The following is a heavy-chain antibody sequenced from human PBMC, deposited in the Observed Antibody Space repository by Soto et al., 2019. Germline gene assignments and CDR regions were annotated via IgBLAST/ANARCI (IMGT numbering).Heavy chain of an antibody. CDR2: IYYSGST. CDR3: ARRYGPGFAY. CDR1: GGSISSYY. D-gene: IGHD4-17*01. V-gene: IGHV4-59*08. J-gene: IGHJ4*02. Sequence: QVQLQESGPGLVKPSETLSLTCTVSGGSISSYYWSWIRQPPGKGLAWIGYIYYSGSTNYNPPLKSRVTKSVDTSKNQFSPKLSSVTAADTAVYYCARRYGPGFAYWGQGTLVTVSS.